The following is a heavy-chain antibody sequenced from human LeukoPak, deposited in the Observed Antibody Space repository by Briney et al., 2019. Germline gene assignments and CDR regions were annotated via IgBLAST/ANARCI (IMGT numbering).Heavy chain of an antibody. Sequence: ASVKVSCKASGYTFTSYAMNWVRQAPGQGLEWMGIINPSGGSRSYAQKFQGRVTMTRDMSTSTVYMELSNLRSEDTAVYYCARNPVTLMVYDLDSWGQGTLVTVSS. D-gene: IGHD2-8*01. V-gene: IGHV1-46*01. CDR1: GYTFTSYA. CDR2: INPSGGSR. J-gene: IGHJ4*02. CDR3: ARNPVTLMVYDLDS.